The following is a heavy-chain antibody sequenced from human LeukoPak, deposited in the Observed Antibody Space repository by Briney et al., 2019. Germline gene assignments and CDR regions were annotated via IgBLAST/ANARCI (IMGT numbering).Heavy chain of an antibody. V-gene: IGHV1-2*02. Sequence: ASVTVSCKASGYTFTGYYMHWVRQAPGQGLEWMGWINPNSGGTNYAQKFQGRVTMTRDTSISTAYMELSRLRSDDTAVYYCARANYYDSSGYYYYYGMDVWGQGTTVTVSS. CDR2: INPNSGGT. CDR1: GYTFTGYY. J-gene: IGHJ6*02. CDR3: ARANYYDSSGYYYYYGMDV. D-gene: IGHD3-22*01.